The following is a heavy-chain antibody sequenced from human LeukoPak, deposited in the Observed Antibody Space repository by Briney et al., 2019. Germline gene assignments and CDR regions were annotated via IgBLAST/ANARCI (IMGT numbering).Heavy chain of an antibody. J-gene: IGHJ6*03. CDR3: ARVRHDYGDYGYYYYYMDV. CDR2: IYSGGST. CDR1: GFTVSSNY. D-gene: IGHD4-17*01. Sequence: SGGSLRLSCAASGFTVSSNYMSWVRQAPGKGLEWVSVIYSGGSTYYADSVKGRFTISRDNSKNTLYLQMNSLRAEDTAVYYCARVRHDYGDYGYYYYYMDVWGKGTTVTISS. V-gene: IGHV3-53*01.